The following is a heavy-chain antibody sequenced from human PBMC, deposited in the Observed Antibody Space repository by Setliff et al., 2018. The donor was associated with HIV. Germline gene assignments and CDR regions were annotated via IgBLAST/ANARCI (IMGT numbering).Heavy chain of an antibody. CDR1: GGIFSRFA. Sequence: WASVKVSCKASGGIFSRFAFSWVRQAPGQGLEWMGGIIPIFGTPNYAQKFQGRVTITTDDSTNTVYMELYSLTSEETAIYYCASSAGAVPTTAPYGDYYYYFYMDVWGRGTTVTVSS. J-gene: IGHJ6*03. CDR2: IIPIFGTP. D-gene: IGHD1-1*01. V-gene: IGHV1-69*05. CDR3: ASSAGAVPTTAPYGDYYYYFYMDV.